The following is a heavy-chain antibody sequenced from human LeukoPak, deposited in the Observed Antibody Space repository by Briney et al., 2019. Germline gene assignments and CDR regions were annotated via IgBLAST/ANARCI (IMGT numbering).Heavy chain of an antibody. V-gene: IGHV3-23*01. CDR1: GFTFSSYA. CDR2: ISGSGGST. Sequence: GGSLRLSCAASGFTFSSYAMSWVRQAPGKGLEWVSAISGSGGSTYYADSVKGRFTISRDNSKNTLYLQMNSLRAEDTAVYYCARGRGGGERWLQLLRNRGPYYFDYWGQGTLVTVSS. D-gene: IGHD5-24*01. CDR3: ARGRGGGERWLQLLRNRGPYYFDY. J-gene: IGHJ4*02.